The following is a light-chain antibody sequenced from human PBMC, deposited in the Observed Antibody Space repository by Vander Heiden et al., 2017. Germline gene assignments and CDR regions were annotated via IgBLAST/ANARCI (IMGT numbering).Light chain of an antibody. J-gene: IGKJ4*01. Sequence: IVMTQSPDSLAVSLGESATINCKSSQRVLYSSNNKNYLAWYQQKPGQPPKLLIYWASTRESGVPDRFSGSGSGTDFTLTISSLQAEDVAVYYCQQYYSTPLTFGGGTKVEIK. CDR1: QRVLYSSNNKNY. V-gene: IGKV4-1*01. CDR2: WAS. CDR3: QQYYSTPLT.